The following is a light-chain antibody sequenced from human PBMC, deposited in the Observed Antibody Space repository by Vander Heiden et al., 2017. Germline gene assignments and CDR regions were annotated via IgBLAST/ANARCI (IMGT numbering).Light chain of an antibody. J-gene: IGKJ2*01. V-gene: IGKV1-39*01. Sequence: DIQMTQSPSPLSAFVGDRVTITCRASQSISSYLNWYQQKPGKAPKLLIYAASSLQSGVPSRFSGSGSGTDFTLTISSLQPEDFATYYCQQSYSTPPTFGQGTKLEIK. CDR2: AAS. CDR3: QQSYSTPPT. CDR1: QSISSY.